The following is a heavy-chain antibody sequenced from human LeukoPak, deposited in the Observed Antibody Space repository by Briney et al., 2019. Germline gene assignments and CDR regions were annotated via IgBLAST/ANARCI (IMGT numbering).Heavy chain of an antibody. V-gene: IGHV3-21*01. Sequence: GGSLRLSCAASGFTFSSYSMNWARQAPGKGLEWVSSISSSSTYIYYADSVKGRFTISRDNAKNSLYLQMNSLRVEDTAVYYCAREDSGSANYYYYYMDVWGKGPRSPSP. J-gene: IGHJ6*03. CDR3: AREDSGSANYYYYYMDV. D-gene: IGHD6-25*01. CDR1: GFTFSSYS. CDR2: ISSSSTYI.